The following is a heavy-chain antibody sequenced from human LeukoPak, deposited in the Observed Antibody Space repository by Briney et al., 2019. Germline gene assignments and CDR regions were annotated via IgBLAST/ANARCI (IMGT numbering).Heavy chain of an antibody. D-gene: IGHD6-19*01. CDR2: IYYGGST. Sequence: PSETLSLTCTVSGGSISSSSYHWGWVRHPPGKRLDWIGSIYYGGSTYYNPSLKSRVTISVDTSKNQFSLRLSSVTAADTAVYYCARLGYTSGLDYWGQGTLVTVSS. CDR1: GGSISSSSYH. V-gene: IGHV4-39*01. CDR3: ARLGYTSGLDY. J-gene: IGHJ4*02.